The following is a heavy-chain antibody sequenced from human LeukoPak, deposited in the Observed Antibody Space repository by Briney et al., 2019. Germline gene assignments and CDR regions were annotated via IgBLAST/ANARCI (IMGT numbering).Heavy chain of an antibody. J-gene: IGHJ5*02. CDR3: TRDSGTYNWLDP. V-gene: IGHV3-73*01. D-gene: IGHD1-26*01. CDR2: IDKEKNSYAT. Sequence: GGSLRLSCAPSGLTFSGSSIQWVRQPVGKGLEWIGHIDKEKNSYATASAYAVSVEGGFTVSRDDSKNMAYLQMTGLKTEDTALYYCTRDSGTYNWLDPWGQGTLVTVSS. CDR1: GLTFSGSS.